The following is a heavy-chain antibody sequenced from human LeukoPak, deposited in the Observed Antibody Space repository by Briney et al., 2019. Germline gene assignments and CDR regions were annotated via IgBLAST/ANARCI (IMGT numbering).Heavy chain of an antibody. CDR3: ARGVWFGELLGFDY. Sequence: SETLSLTCAVSGGSISSSNWCRCVRPPPGKVLEWIGVIYHSGSTNYNPSLKSRVTISVDKSKNQISLKLSSVTAADTAVYYCARGVWFGELLGFDYWGQGTLVTVSS. V-gene: IGHV4-4*02. D-gene: IGHD3-10*01. CDR1: GGSISSSNW. CDR2: IYHSGST. J-gene: IGHJ4*02.